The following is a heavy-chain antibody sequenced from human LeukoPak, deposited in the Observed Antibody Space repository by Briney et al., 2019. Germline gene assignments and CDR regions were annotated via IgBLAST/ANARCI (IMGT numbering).Heavy chain of an antibody. CDR1: GYTFTGYY. J-gene: IGHJ5*02. D-gene: IGHD2-21*02. CDR2: INPNSGGT. Sequence: ASVKVSCKASGYTFTGYYMHWVRQAPGQGLEWMGWINPNSGGTNYAQNLQGRVTMTTDTSTSTAYMELRSLRSDDTAVYYCARGPASDYNWFDPWGQGTLVTVSS. CDR3: ARGPASDYNWFDP. V-gene: IGHV1-2*02.